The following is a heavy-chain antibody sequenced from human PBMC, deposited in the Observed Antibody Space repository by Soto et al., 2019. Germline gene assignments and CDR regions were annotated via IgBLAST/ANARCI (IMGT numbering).Heavy chain of an antibody. J-gene: IGHJ2*01. V-gene: IGHV4-39*01. CDR1: GGSVSSSSYY. CDR3: ARLYGSLYDPVIGSYMTFWYFDV. CDR2: MYFTGST. D-gene: IGHD3-9*01. Sequence: QLQLQESGPGLVKPSETLSLTCTGSGGSVSSSSYYWGWIRQPPGKGLEWVGSMYFTGSTYYNTSLTGRVTISAPTSTNRFSVDLTSVSAAVTAVYCSARLYGSLYDPVIGSYMTFWYFDVWGRGTLVTVSS.